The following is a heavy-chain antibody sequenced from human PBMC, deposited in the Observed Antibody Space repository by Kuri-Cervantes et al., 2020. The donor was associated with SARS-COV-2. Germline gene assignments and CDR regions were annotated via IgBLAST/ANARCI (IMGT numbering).Heavy chain of an antibody. Sequence: SCAISGDSVSSYSAAWNWIRQSPSRGLEWLGRTYYRSKWYNDYAVSVKSRITINPDTSKNQFSLELSSVTAADTAVYYCAREGLLVLPLTSGYSTTRGYYFDYWGQGALVTVSS. J-gene: IGHJ4*02. V-gene: IGHV6-1*01. CDR2: TYYRSKWYN. CDR3: AREGLLVLPLTSGYSTTRGYYFDY. CDR1: GDSVSSYSAA. D-gene: IGHD6-13*01.